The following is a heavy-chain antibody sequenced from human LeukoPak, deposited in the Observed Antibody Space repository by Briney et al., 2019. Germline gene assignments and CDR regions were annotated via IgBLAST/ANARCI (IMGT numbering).Heavy chain of an antibody. CDR2: FYHSGSS. V-gene: IGHV4-59*01. D-gene: IGHD1-14*01. CDR3: AKGGGEHRYDPYFDY. J-gene: IGHJ4*02. Sequence: SETLSVTCTVSGVSISTYYWGWIRQPPGKGLEWIGSFYHSGSSDYNPSLKSRVTMSVDTSKNHFSLKLNSMTAADTAIYYCAKGGGEHRYDPYFDYWGQGALVTVSS. CDR1: GVSISTYY.